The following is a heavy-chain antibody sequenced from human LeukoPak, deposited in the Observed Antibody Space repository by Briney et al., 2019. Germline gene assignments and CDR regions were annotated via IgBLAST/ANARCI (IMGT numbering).Heavy chain of an antibody. CDR2: INPNSGNT. CDR1: GYTFTGYY. Sequence: ASVKVSCKASGYTFTGYYMHWVRQAPGQGLEWMGWINPNSGNTHYAQKFQGRVTMTRNTSISTAYMELSSLRSEDTAVYYCARELTAMVLIWGQGTLVTVSS. V-gene: IGHV1-8*02. J-gene: IGHJ4*02. CDR3: ARELTAMVLI. D-gene: IGHD5-18*01.